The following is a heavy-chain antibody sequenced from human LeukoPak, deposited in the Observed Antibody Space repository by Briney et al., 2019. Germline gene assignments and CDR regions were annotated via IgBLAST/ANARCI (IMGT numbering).Heavy chain of an antibody. CDR3: AKEVRVEYQLLFVYYYYYMDV. CDR1: GFTFSSYG. CDR2: IRYDGSNK. V-gene: IGHV3-30*02. J-gene: IGHJ6*03. D-gene: IGHD2-2*01. Sequence: QPGGSLRLSCAASGFTFSSYGMHWVRQAPGKGLEWVAFIRYDGSNKYYADSVKGRFTISRDNSKNTLYLQMNSLRAEDTAVYYCAKEVRVEYQLLFVYYYYYMDVWGKGTTVTISS.